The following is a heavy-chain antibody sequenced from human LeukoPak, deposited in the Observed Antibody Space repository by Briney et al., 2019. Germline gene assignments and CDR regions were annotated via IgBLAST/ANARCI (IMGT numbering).Heavy chain of an antibody. CDR2: IYNSGNT. D-gene: IGHD3-22*01. CDR1: GGSISSYY. CDR3: ARGTFDSSGYYLFDY. Sequence: SETLSLTCTVSGGSISSYYWSWIRQPAGKGLEWIGRIYNSGNTNYSPSLASRVTMSADTSKNQFSLKLSSVTAADTAVYYCARGTFDSSGYYLFDYWGQGTLVTVSS. J-gene: IGHJ4*02. V-gene: IGHV4-4*07.